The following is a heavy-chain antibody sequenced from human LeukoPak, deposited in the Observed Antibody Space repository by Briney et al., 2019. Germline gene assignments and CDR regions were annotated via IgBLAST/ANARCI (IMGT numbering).Heavy chain of an antibody. CDR3: AIKLGRDGYHYYGMDV. Sequence: SVKVSCKASGGTFSSYAISWVRQAPGQGLEWMGGIIPIFGTANYAQKFQGRVTITADESTSTAYMELSSLRSEDTAVYYCAIKLGRDGYHYYGMDVWGKGTTVTVSS. J-gene: IGHJ6*04. CDR2: IIPIFGTA. CDR1: GGTFSSYA. D-gene: IGHD3-16*01. V-gene: IGHV1-69*13.